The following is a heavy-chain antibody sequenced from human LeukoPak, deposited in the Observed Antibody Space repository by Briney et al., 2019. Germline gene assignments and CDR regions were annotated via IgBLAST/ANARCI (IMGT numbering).Heavy chain of an antibody. CDR3: TTKVTTTGEGIY. CDR2: IRSKANSYAT. D-gene: IGHD5-12*01. J-gene: IGHJ4*02. V-gene: IGHV3-73*01. Sequence: GGSLRLSCAASGFTFSGSAMHWVRQASGKGLEWVGRIRSKANSYATVYGASVQGRFTISRDDSKNTAYLQMNSLKTDDTAVYYCTTKVTTTGEGIYWGQGTLVTVSS. CDR1: GFTFSGSA.